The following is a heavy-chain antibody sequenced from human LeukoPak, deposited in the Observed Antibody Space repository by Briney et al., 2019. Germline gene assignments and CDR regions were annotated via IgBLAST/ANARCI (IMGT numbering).Heavy chain of an antibody. Sequence: GESLQISCKGSGYTFTSYWIAWVRQLPGKGLEWMGIIYPGDSDTRYSPSFQGQVTISADKSISTAYLQWSSLKASDTAMYYCARRGGLTDAFDIWGQETMVTVSS. CDR3: ARRGGLTDAFDI. CDR2: IYPGDSDT. J-gene: IGHJ3*02. D-gene: IGHD3-16*01. V-gene: IGHV5-51*01. CDR1: GYTFTSYW.